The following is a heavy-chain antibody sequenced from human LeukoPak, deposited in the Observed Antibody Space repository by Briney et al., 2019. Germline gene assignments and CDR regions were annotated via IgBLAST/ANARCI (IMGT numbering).Heavy chain of an antibody. V-gene: IGHV4-39*07. Sequence: PSETLSLTCTVSDDSISRNSYYWGWIRQPPGKGLEWIGSIYYSGSTDYNPSLRSRVTISVDMSKNQFSLNVISVTAADTAVYYCARALRNYYGSGSSGKYYFDYWGQGTLVTVSS. CDR1: DDSISRNSYY. CDR2: IYYSGST. J-gene: IGHJ4*02. CDR3: ARALRNYYGSGSSGKYYFDY. D-gene: IGHD3-10*01.